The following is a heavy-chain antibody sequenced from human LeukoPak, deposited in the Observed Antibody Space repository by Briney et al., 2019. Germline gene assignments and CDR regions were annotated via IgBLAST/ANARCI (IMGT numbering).Heavy chain of an antibody. CDR1: GFTFSSYA. Sequence: PGGSLRLSCAASGFTFSSYAMSWVRQAPGKGLEWVSAISGSGGSTYYADSVKGRFTISRDNFKNTLYLQMNSLRVEDTAVYYCARDIPGGDGVDRFDPWGQGTLVTVSS. V-gene: IGHV3-23*01. CDR2: ISGSGGST. D-gene: IGHD2-21*01. CDR3: ARDIPGGDGVDRFDP. J-gene: IGHJ5*02.